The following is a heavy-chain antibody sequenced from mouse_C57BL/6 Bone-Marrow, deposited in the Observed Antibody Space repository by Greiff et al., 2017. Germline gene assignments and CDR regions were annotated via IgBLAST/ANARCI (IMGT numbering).Heavy chain of an antibody. Sequence: VKLQQPGAELVKPGASVKMSCKASGYTFTSYWITWVKQRPGQGLEWIGDIYPGSGSTNYNEKFKSKATLTVDTSSSTAYMQLSSLTSEDSAVYYCARNGDGYYGGFAYWGQGTLVTVSA. D-gene: IGHD2-3*01. V-gene: IGHV1-55*01. J-gene: IGHJ3*01. CDR2: IYPGSGST. CDR1: GYTFTSYW. CDR3: ARNGDGYYGGFAY.